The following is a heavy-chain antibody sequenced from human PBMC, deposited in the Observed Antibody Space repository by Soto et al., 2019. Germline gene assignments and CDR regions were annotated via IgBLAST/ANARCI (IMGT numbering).Heavy chain of an antibody. D-gene: IGHD3-3*01. CDR2: IVVGSGNT. J-gene: IGHJ6*02. V-gene: IGHV1-58*01. CDR3: AALEYDFWSGYPSGMEV. CDR1: GFTFTSSA. Sequence: QMQLVQSGPEVKKPGTSVKVSCKASGFTFTSSAVQWVRQARGQRLEWIGWIVVGSGNTNYAQKFQERVTITRDMSTSTAYMELSSLRSEDTAVYYCAALEYDFWSGYPSGMEVWGQGTTVTVSS.